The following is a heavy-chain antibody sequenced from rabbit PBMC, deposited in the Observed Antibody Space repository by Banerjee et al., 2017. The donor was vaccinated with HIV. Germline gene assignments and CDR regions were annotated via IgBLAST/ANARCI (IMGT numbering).Heavy chain of an antibody. CDR1: GFSFSSYG. J-gene: IGHJ4*01. D-gene: IGHD2-1*01. V-gene: IGHV1S40*01. CDR3: ARDYNDYGGDLNL. Sequence: QSLEESGGDLVKPGASLTLTCTASGFSFSSYGISWVRQAPGKGLEWIGCIYAGSSGSTYYANWAKGRFTISKTSTTTVTLQMTSLTAADTATYFCARDYNDYGGDLNLWGPGTLVTVS. CDR2: IYAGSSGST.